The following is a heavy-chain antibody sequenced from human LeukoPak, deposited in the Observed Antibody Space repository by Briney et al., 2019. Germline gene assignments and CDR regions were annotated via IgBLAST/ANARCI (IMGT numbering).Heavy chain of an antibody. V-gene: IGHV3-49*03. J-gene: IGHJ4*02. Sequence: GRSLRLSCTASGFTFGDCAMSWIRQAPGKGLEWVGFIRSKAYGETADYAASVKGRFAISRDDSKAIAYLQMNSLKTEDTAVYHCTRDRGAYNLYDYWGQGTLVTVSS. CDR1: GFTFGDCA. D-gene: IGHD1-1*01. CDR3: TRDRGAYNLYDY. CDR2: IRSKAYGETA.